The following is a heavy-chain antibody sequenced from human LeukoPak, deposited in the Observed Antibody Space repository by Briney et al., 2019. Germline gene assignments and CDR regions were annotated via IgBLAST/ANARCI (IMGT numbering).Heavy chain of an antibody. CDR2: ISGSGGST. D-gene: IGHD4-23*01. CDR3: ARGARKGDDYGGFFDY. Sequence: GGSLRLSCAASGFTFSSYGMSWVRQAPGKGLEWVSAISGSGGSTYYADSVKGRFTISRDNSKNTLYLQMNSLRTEDTAVYYCARGARKGDDYGGFFDYWGQGTLVTVSS. J-gene: IGHJ4*02. CDR1: GFTFSSYG. V-gene: IGHV3-23*01.